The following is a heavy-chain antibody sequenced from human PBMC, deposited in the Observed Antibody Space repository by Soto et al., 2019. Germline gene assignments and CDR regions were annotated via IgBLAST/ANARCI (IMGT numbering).Heavy chain of an antibody. CDR3: ARVQGSGYDPHYYYYGMDV. CDR2: ISYDGSNK. D-gene: IGHD5-12*01. CDR1: GFTFSSYA. Sequence: VGSLRLSCAASGFTFSSYAMHWVRQAPGKGLEWVAVISYDGSNKYYADSVKGRSTVSRDNSKNTLYLQMNSLRAEDTAVYYCARVQGSGYDPHYYYYGMDVWGQGTTVTVS. V-gene: IGHV3-30-3*01. J-gene: IGHJ6*02.